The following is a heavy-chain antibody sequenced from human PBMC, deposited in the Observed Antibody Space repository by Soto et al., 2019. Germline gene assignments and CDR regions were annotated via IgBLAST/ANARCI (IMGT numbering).Heavy chain of an antibody. V-gene: IGHV4-31*03. D-gene: IGHD2-21*02. CDR1: GGSISSGGYY. CDR2: IYYSGST. J-gene: IGHJ4*02. CDR3: ARGPNSIGDCYISY. Sequence: QVQLQESGPGLVKPSQTLSLTCTVSGGSISSGGYYWSWIRQHPGKGLEWIGYIYYSGSTSYNPSPKSRVTISVDPSKSPCPLKPSSVTAADTAVYYCARGPNSIGDCYISYWGQGTLVTVSS.